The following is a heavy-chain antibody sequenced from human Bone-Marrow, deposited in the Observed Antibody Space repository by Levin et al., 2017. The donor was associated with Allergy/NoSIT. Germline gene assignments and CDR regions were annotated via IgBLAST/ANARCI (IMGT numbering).Heavy chain of an antibody. CDR3: RTSSWYDGLDV. V-gene: IGHV3-21*01. CDR2: ISSSSDYI. CDR1: GFTFSRYS. D-gene: IGHD2-2*01. Sequence: GESLKISCAGSGFTFSRYSMNWVRQVPGKGLEWVASISSSSDYIYYADAVKGRFTISRDDGMNSVHLQMNSLRAEDTAVYYCRTSSWYDGLDVWGQGTTVMVSS. J-gene: IGHJ6*02.